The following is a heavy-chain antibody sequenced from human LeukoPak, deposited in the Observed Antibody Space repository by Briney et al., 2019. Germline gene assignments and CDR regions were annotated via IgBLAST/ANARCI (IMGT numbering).Heavy chain of an antibody. D-gene: IGHD4-17*01. J-gene: IGHJ4*02. Sequence: GGSRRLSGAASGFTFSSNSMNWIGQPPGKGLKWVGSISSSTSYIYYADSVTGRFTISKDNAKNSLYLQMNSLRAEDTAVYYCARAGGSTVSHSDYWGQGTLVTVSS. V-gene: IGHV3-21*01. CDR3: ARAGGSTVSHSDY. CDR1: GFTFSSNS. CDR2: ISSSTSYI.